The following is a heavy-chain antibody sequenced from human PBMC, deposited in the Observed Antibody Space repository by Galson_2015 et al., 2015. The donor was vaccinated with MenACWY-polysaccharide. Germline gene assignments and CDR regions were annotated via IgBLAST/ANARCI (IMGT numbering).Heavy chain of an antibody. V-gene: IGHV3-30*18. Sequence: SLRLSCAASGFTFSSYGMHWVRLAPGKGLDWVAVISDDGTYKYYADSVKGRFTISRDNSKNTLFLQMNSLRAEDTAVYYCAKGAVDTPMTFLFDFWGQGTLVTVSS. D-gene: IGHD5-18*01. CDR3: AKGAVDTPMTFLFDF. CDR1: GFTFSSYG. J-gene: IGHJ4*02. CDR2: ISDDGTYK.